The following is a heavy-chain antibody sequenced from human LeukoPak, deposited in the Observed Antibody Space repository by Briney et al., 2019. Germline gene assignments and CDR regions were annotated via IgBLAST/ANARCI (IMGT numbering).Heavy chain of an antibody. CDR1: GGSISSYY. J-gene: IGHJ4*02. CDR2: IYYSGST. CDR3: VRDYRVGAADY. V-gene: IGHV4-59*01. Sequence: PSETLSLTCTVSGGSISSYYWSWIRQPPGKGLEWIGYIYYSGSTNYNPSLKSRVTISVDTSKNQFSLKLSSVTAADTAVYYCVRDYRVGAADYWGQGTLVTVSS. D-gene: IGHD1-26*01.